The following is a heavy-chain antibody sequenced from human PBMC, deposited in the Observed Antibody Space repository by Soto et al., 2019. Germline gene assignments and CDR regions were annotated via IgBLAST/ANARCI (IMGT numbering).Heavy chain of an antibody. J-gene: IGHJ4*02. Sequence: GASVKVSYKASGYSFTSYGVSWVRQAPGQGLEWMGWISAYNGDTNYAQKLQGRVTMTTDTPTSTVYMELRSLRSDDTAVYYCARGTYCSTTSCRTFDYWGQGTLVTVSS. V-gene: IGHV1-18*01. CDR3: ARGTYCSTTSCRTFDY. D-gene: IGHD2-2*01. CDR2: ISAYNGDT. CDR1: GYSFTSYG.